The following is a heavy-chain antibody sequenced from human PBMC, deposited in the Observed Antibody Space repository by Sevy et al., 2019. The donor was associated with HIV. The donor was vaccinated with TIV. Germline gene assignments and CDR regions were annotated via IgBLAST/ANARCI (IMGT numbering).Heavy chain of an antibody. CDR3: ANKDGSLPNDGFDT. V-gene: IGHV3-7*01. Sequence: GGSLRLSCAASGFSFSWYWMSWVHQTPEKGLEWVANIRQDGSEKNYVDSVKGRFTISRDNAKNSLYLQMNGLRAEDMAVYYCANKDGSLPNDGFDTWGQRTMVTVSS. J-gene: IGHJ3*02. CDR2: IRQDGSEK. D-gene: IGHD3-10*01. CDR1: GFSFSWYW.